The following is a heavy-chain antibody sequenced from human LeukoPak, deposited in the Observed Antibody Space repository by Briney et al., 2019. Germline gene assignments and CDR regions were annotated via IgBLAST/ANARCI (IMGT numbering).Heavy chain of an antibody. D-gene: IGHD3-9*01. CDR1: GYTFTSYY. J-gene: IGHJ3*02. CDR3: AGEGVLRYSHAFDI. Sequence: ASVKVSCKASGYTFTSYYMHWVRQAPGQRLEWMGIINPSGGSTSYAQKFQGRVTMTRDMSTSTVYMELSSLRSEDTAVYYCAGEGVLRYSHAFDIWGQGTMVTVSS. CDR2: INPSGGST. V-gene: IGHV1-46*01.